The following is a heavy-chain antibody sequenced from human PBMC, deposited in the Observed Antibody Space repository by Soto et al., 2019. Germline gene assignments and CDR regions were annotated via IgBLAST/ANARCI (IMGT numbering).Heavy chain of an antibody. Sequence: EVQLVESGGGLVQPVGSLRLSCAASGFTFSSYWMSWVRQAPGKGLEWVANIKQDGSEQYYVDSVKGRFTISRDNAKNSLYLQMNRLRAEDTAVYYCARDKYCSSPSCPFDYGGQGTLVTVSS. D-gene: IGHD2-2*01. V-gene: IGHV3-7*01. CDR1: GFTFSSYW. CDR3: ARDKYCSSPSCPFDY. J-gene: IGHJ4*02. CDR2: IKQDGSEQ.